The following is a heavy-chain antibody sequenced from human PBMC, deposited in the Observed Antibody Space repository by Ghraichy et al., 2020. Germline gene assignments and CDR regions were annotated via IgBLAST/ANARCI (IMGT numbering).Heavy chain of an antibody. CDR3: ARDGRDYDFWSGYYYYYYGMDV. V-gene: IGHV3-7*01. J-gene: IGHJ6*02. CDR2: IEQDGSEK. Sequence: GESLNISCAASGFTFSSYWMSWVRQAPGKGLEWVANIEQDGSEKYYVDSVKGRFTISRDNAKNSLYLQMNSLRAEDTAVYYCARDGRDYDFWSGYYYYYYGMDVWGQGTTVTVSS. D-gene: IGHD3-3*01. CDR1: GFTFSSYW.